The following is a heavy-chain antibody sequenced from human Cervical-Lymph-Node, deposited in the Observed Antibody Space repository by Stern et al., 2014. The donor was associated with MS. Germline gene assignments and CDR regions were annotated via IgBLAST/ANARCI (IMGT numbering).Heavy chain of an antibody. CDR3: ARRAGGSDNYFDP. CDR1: GGSIISGDFY. J-gene: IGHJ5*02. Sequence: QVQLQESGPGLVKPSQTLSLTCTVSGGSIISGDFYWSWIRQLPGKGLEWIGYIYYSGSTYYNPTLNSRVNISVDTANNQFSLKLSSVTAADTAVYYCARRAGGSDNYFDPWGQGTLVTVSS. CDR2: IYYSGST. V-gene: IGHV4-31*03. D-gene: IGHD4/OR15-4a*01.